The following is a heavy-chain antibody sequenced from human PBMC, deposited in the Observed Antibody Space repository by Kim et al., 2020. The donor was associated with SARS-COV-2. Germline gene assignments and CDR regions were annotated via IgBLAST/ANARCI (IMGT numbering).Heavy chain of an antibody. V-gene: IGHV3-33*01. CDR1: GFTFSNYG. CDR3: ASGGGGVGKLFSFDD. CDR2: IWYDGSNK. Sequence: GGSLRLSCAASGFTFSNYGMHWVRQAPGKGLEWVAVIWYDGSNKYYADSVKGRITSSRDNFKNTLYLQMNSLRDADTAIYYCASGGGGVGKLFSFDDWA. J-gene: IGHJ4*01. D-gene: IGHD3-10*01.